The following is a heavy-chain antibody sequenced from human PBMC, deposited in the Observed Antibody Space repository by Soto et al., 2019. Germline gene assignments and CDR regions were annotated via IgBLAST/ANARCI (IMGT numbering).Heavy chain of an antibody. V-gene: IGHV5-51*01. D-gene: IGHD6-13*01. J-gene: IGHJ6*02. Sequence: PGESLKISCKGSGYSVTSYWSGWVRQMPGKGLEWMGIIYPGDSDTRYSPSFQGQVTISADKSITTAYLQWSSLKASDTAMYYCARTAAAGKYYYGVDVWGQGTTVTVSS. CDR2: IYPGDSDT. CDR3: ARTAAAGKYYYGVDV. CDR1: GYSVTSYW.